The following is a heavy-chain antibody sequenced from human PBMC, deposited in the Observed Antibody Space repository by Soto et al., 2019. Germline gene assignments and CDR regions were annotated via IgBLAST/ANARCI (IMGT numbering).Heavy chain of an antibody. J-gene: IGHJ6*02. V-gene: IGHV1-8*01. CDR3: AREPAYYDCWSGYYTYYYYGMDV. Sequence: QVQLVQSGAEVKKPGASVKVSCKASGYTFTSYDINWVRQATGQGLEWMGWMNPNSGNTGYAQKFQGRVTMTRNTSISTAYMELSSLRSEETAVYYCAREPAYYDCWSGYYTYYYYGMDVWGQGTTGTVSS. CDR1: GYTFTSYD. D-gene: IGHD3-3*01. CDR2: MNPNSGNT.